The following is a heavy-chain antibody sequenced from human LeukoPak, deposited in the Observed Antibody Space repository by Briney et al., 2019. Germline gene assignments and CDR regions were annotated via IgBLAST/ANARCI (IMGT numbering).Heavy chain of an antibody. J-gene: IGHJ6*03. D-gene: IGHD2-21*02. CDR1: GFTFSSYS. CDR2: ISSSSSYI. CDR3: ARGNSGGDYLRYCMDV. Sequence: GGSLRLSCAASGFTFSSYSMNWVRQAPGKGLEWVSSISSSSSYIYYADSVKGQFTISRDNAKNSLYLQMNSLRADDTAVYYCARGNSGGDYLRYCMDVWGKGTTVTISS. V-gene: IGHV3-21*01.